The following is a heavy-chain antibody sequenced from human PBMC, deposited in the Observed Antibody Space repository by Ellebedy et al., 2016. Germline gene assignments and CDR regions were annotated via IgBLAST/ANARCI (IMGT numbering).Heavy chain of an antibody. V-gene: IGHV4-59*01. Sequence: SETLSLTXTVVGGSISNYYWNWIRQPPGKGLEWIGYVHYSGKTIYNPSLESRVTILLDTSKNQFSLRLSSVTAADTALYFCARVRNGDFFYFDSWGQGTLVTVSS. CDR1: GGSISNYY. CDR3: ARVRNGDFFYFDS. D-gene: IGHD4-17*01. J-gene: IGHJ4*02. CDR2: VHYSGKT.